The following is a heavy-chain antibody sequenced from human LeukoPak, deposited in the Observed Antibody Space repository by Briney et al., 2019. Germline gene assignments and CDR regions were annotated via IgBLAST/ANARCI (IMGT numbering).Heavy chain of an antibody. CDR2: VSGMGTNT. D-gene: IGHD6-6*01. Sequence: GGSLRLSCAAAGFTFSSYVMTWVRQAPGEGLEWVSSVSGMGTNTYYADSVKGRFTISRDNSKNTLYLQMNSLRAEDTAVYYCAKYSSSTNYYYGMDVWGQGTTITVSS. J-gene: IGHJ6*02. CDR1: GFTFSSYV. CDR3: AKYSSSTNYYYGMDV. V-gene: IGHV3-23*01.